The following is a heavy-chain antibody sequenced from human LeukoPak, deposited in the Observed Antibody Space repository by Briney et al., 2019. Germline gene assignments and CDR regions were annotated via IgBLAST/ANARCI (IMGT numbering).Heavy chain of an antibody. Sequence: GGSLRLSCAASGFSFSTFGMHWVRQIPGKGLEWVSHISKDESNKYYADSVEGRFTISRDTSKNTLFLQMNSLRVEDTAVYYCAKDNPVLEYWGQGTLVTVSS. CDR1: GFSFSTFG. CDR3: AKDNPVLEY. CDR2: ISKDESNK. V-gene: IGHV3-30*18. J-gene: IGHJ4*02.